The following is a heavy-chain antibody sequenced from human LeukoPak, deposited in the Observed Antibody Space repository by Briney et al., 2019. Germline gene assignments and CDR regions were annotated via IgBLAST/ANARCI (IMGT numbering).Heavy chain of an antibody. Sequence: GGSLRLSCAASGFTFSSYSMNWVRQAPGKGLEWVSSISSSSSYIYYADSVKGRFTISRDNANNSLYLQMNSLRAEDTAVYYCARGIGYSYATNWFDPWGQGTLVTVSS. CDR2: ISSSSSYI. D-gene: IGHD5-18*01. CDR3: ARGIGYSYATNWFDP. J-gene: IGHJ5*02. CDR1: GFTFSSYS. V-gene: IGHV3-21*01.